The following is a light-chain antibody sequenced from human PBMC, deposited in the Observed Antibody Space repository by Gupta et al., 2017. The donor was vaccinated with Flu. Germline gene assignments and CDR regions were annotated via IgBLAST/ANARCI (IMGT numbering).Light chain of an antibody. CDR2: DDS. CDR1: KIRSKS. J-gene: IGLJ2*01. V-gene: IGLV3-21*02. Sequence: GQTARITGAGTKIRSKSVHWYQQKPGQAPVLFVHDDSDRPSGIPERFSGSNSGTAATLTISGVEAGDEADYYCHVWDRSSDHLVFGGGTKLTVL. CDR3: HVWDRSSDHLV.